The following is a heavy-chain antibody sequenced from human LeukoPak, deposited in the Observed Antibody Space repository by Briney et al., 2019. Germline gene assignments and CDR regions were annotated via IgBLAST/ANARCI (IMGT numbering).Heavy chain of an antibody. CDR3: ARENSGSYREFDY. D-gene: IGHD1-26*01. V-gene: IGHV4-4*07. CDR2: IYTSGST. CDR1: SLSISSYY. Sequence: PSETLSLTSTVSSLSISSYYWSWIPHPDGQGREGIGCIYTSGSTNYNASLKSRVSMSVDTSKNQFSLKLSSVTAADTAVFYCARENSGSYREFDYWGQGTLVTVSS. J-gene: IGHJ4*02.